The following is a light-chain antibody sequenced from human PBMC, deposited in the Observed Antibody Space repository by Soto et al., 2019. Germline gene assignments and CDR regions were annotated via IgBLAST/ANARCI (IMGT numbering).Light chain of an antibody. CDR1: QSVSSN. CDR2: DAS. V-gene: IGKV3-11*01. CDR3: QQRSNWPHSIT. J-gene: IGKJ5*01. Sequence: EIVMTQSPVTLSVSPGERVTLSCRASQSVSSNLAWYQQKPGQAPRLLIYDASNRATGIPARFSGSGSETDFTLTISSLEPEDFAVYYCQQRSNWPHSITFGQGTRLEIK.